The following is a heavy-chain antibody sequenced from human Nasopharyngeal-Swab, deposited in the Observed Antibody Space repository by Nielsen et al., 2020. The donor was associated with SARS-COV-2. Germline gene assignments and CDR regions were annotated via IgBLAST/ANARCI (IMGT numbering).Heavy chain of an antibody. J-gene: IGHJ4*02. CDR3: TSDRRDRLSTYFDY. Sequence: SETLSLTCTVSGGSISTGAYYWTWIRQHTGKGLEWIGYIFYSGITYYNPSLGGRVTISVDTSKNQFSLNMNSVTAADTAVYYCTSDRRDRLSTYFDYWGQGTLVTVSS. CDR1: GGSISTGAYY. CDR2: IFYSGIT. V-gene: IGHV4-31*03.